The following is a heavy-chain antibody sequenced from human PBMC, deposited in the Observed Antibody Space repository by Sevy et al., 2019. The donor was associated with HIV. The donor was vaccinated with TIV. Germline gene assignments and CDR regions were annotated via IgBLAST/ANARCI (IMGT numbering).Heavy chain of an antibody. J-gene: IGHJ5*02. CDR3: ARDAAEGPYSSTWYSNWLDP. CDR1: GFTFNSYS. V-gene: IGHV3-30*04. Sequence: GGSLRLSCAASGFTFNSYSMYWVRQAPGKGLEWLAVISYDGSYKYYADSVKGRFTISRDNSKNTLYLQMNSLRTEDXXVYYCARDAAEGPYSSTWYSNWLDPWGQGTQVTVSS. D-gene: IGHD6-13*01. CDR2: ISYDGSYK.